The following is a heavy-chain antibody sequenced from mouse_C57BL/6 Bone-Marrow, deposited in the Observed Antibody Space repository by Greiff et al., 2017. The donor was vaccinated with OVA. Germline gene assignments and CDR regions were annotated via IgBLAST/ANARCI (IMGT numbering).Heavy chain of an antibody. CDR2: IYPGDGDT. D-gene: IGHD2-12*01. V-gene: IGHV1-82*01. CDR1: GYAFSSSW. J-gene: IGHJ3*01. CDR3: ARPVTSGFAY. Sequence: QVQLQQSGPELVKPGASVKISCKASGYAFSSSWMNWVKQRPGKGLEWIGRIYPGDGDTNYNGKFKGKATLTADKSSSTAYMQLSSLTSEDSAVYCCARPVTSGFAYWGQGTLVTVSA.